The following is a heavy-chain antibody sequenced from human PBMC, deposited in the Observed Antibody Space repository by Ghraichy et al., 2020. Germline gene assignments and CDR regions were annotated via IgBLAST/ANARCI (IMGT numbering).Heavy chain of an antibody. D-gene: IGHD4-17*01. V-gene: IGHV3-23*01. CDR1: GFTFSSYA. CDR3: AKRGHNYGDTYWYFDL. CDR2: ISGSGGST. J-gene: IGHJ2*01. Sequence: GGSLRLSCAASGFTFSSYAMSWVRQAPGKGLEWVSAISGSGGSTYYADSVKGRFTISRDNSKNTLYLQMNSLRAEETAVDYCAKRGHNYGDTYWYFDLWGRGTLVTVSS.